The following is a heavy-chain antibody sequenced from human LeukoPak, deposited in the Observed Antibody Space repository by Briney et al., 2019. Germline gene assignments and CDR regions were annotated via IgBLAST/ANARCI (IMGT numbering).Heavy chain of an antibody. CDR2: IIPIFGST. D-gene: IGHD1-26*01. J-gene: IGHJ6*03. CDR3: ARVGRSRGSLPNSYYYMDV. V-gene: IGHV1-69*05. Sequence: ASVKVSCNASGDIFNSYSVSWVRQAPGQGLEWMGGIIPIFGSTNYAQKFQGRVTITTDQSTRTAYMELNSLSSDDTAVYYCARVGRSRGSLPNSYYYMDVWGKGTTVTVSS. CDR1: GDIFNSYS.